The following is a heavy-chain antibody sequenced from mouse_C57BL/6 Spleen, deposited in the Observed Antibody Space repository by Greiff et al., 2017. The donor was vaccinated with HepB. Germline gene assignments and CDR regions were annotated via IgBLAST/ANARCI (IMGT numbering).Heavy chain of an antibody. CDR3: AREGDYYGSSFFDY. D-gene: IGHD1-1*01. CDR2: INYDGSST. V-gene: IGHV5-16*01. J-gene: IGHJ2*01. Sequence: EVKLMESEGGLVQPGSSMKLSCTASGFTFSDYYMAWVRQVPEKGLEWVANINYDGSSTYYLDSLKSRFIFSRDNAKNILYLQMSSLKSEDTATYYCAREGDYYGSSFFDYWGQGTTLTVSS. CDR1: GFTFSDYY.